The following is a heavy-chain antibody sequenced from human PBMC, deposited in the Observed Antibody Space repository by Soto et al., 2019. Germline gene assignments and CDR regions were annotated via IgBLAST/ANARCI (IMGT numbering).Heavy chain of an antibody. CDR1: GYSFTSYW. D-gene: IGHD3-10*01. Sequence: PGESLKISCKGSGYSFTSYWIGWVRQMPGKGLEWMGIIYPGDSDTRYSPSFQGQVTISADKSIXTXXXQWSSLKASDTAMYYCARPREVRGVIGFDYWGQGTLVTVSS. V-gene: IGHV5-51*01. J-gene: IGHJ4*02. CDR3: ARPREVRGVIGFDY. CDR2: IYPGDSDT.